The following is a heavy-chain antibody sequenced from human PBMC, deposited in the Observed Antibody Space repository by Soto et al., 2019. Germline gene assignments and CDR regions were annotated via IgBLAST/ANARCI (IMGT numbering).Heavy chain of an antibody. V-gene: IGHV4-34*01. CDR2: INHSGST. CDR1: GGSFSGYY. J-gene: IGHJ6*02. CDR3: ARGPYSSSWYRPYYYYGMDV. Sequence: PSETLSLTCAVYGGSFSGYYWSWIRQPPGKGLEWIGEINHSGSTNYNPSLKSRVTISVDTSKNQFSLKLSSVTAADTAVYYCARGPYSSSWYRPYYYYGMDVWGQGTTVTV. D-gene: IGHD6-13*01.